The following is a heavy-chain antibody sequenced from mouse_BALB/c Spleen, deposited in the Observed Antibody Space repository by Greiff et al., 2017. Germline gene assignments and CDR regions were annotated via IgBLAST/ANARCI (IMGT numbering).Heavy chain of an antibody. V-gene: IGHV2-6-4*01. CDR1: GFSLSRYS. Sequence: VQRVESGPGLVAPSQSLSITCTVSGFSLSRYSVHWVRQHPGKGLEWLGMIWGGGSTDYNSALKSRLSISKDNSKSQVFLKMNSLQTDDTAMYYSASSSYGSSPWFAYWGQATLVTVSA. CDR2: IWGGGST. J-gene: IGHJ3*01. D-gene: IGHD1-1*01. CDR3: ASSSYGSSPWFAY.